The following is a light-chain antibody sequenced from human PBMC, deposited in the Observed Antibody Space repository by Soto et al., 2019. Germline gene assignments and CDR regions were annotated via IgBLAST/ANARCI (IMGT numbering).Light chain of an antibody. CDR3: KSYAGSNTYV. V-gene: IGLV2-8*01. CDR1: KSDIGVYDF. Sequence: QSVLTQPPSASGSPGRSVTISCTGTKSDIGVYDFVSWYQHHPGKAPRLIIYEVVQRPSGVPDRFSGSKSGNTASLTVSGLQAADEADYFCKSYAGSNTYVFGSGTKVTVL. J-gene: IGLJ1*01. CDR2: EVV.